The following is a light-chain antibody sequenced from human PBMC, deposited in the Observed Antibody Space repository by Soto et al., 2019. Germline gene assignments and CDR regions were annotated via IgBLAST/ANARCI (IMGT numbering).Light chain of an antibody. V-gene: IGKV1-39*01. J-gene: IGKJ1*01. CDR2: AAS. CDR1: QSISDF. Sequence: DIQMTQSPYSLSASVGDRVTITFRASQSISDFLNWYQQKPGKAPKLLIYAASTLQSGVPSRFSGSGSGTDFTLTISSLEPEDFATYYCQQTYSTPPTFGQGTKVDIK. CDR3: QQTYSTPPT.